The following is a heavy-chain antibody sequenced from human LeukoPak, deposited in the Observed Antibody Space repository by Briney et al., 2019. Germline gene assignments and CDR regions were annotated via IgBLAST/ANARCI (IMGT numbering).Heavy chain of an antibody. Sequence: SETLSLTCTVSGVSISSGSFYWSWIRQPAGKGPEWIGRIYTNENTYYNPSLKSRVSMSVDTSKNQFSLKLSSVTAADTAVYYCVRDDYDSSTYYGAFWFDPWGQGIQVTVAS. D-gene: IGHD3-22*01. CDR2: IYTNENT. J-gene: IGHJ5*02. V-gene: IGHV4-61*02. CDR1: GVSISSGSFY. CDR3: VRDDYDSSTYYGAFWFDP.